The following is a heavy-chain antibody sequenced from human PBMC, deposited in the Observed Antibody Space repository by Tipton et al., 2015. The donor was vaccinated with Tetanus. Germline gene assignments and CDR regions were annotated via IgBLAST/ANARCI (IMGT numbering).Heavy chain of an antibody. J-gene: IGHJ4*02. CDR1: GGSISSGGYY. CDR2: IYYSGST. CDR3: AISPFLGALVY. D-gene: IGHD2/OR15-2a*01. Sequence: TLSLTCTVSGGSISSGGYYWSWIRQHPGKGLEWIGYIYYSGSTDYNPSLKSRVTISVDTSKNQFSLKLSSVTAADTAVYYCAISPFLGALVYWGQGTLVTVSS. V-gene: IGHV4-31*03.